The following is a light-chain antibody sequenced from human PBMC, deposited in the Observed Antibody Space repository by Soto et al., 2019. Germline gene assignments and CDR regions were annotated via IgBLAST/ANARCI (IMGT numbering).Light chain of an antibody. J-gene: IGLJ2*01. CDR1: SDDIGAHNF. Sequence: QSALTQPPSASGSPGQSVTISCTGPSDDIGAHNFVCWYQQHPGKAPKLIIYEVTKRPSGVPDRFSGSKSGNTASLTVSGLQAEDEADYFCSAYSGKSKIIFGGGTKVTVL. V-gene: IGLV2-8*01. CDR2: EVT. CDR3: SAYSGKSKII.